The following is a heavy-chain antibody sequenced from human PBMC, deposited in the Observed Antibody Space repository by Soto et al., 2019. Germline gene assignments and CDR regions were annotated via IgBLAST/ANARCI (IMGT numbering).Heavy chain of an antibody. V-gene: IGHV3-23*01. CDR3: AKVASWSDFSDY. J-gene: IGHJ4*02. Sequence: GGSLRLSCAASGFTFSSYAMSWVRQAPGKGLEWVSAISGSGSSTYYADSVKGRFTTSRDNSKNTLYLQMNSLRAEDTAVYYCAKVASWSDFSDYWGQGTLVTVSS. CDR2: ISGSGSST. CDR1: GFTFSSYA. D-gene: IGHD6-13*01.